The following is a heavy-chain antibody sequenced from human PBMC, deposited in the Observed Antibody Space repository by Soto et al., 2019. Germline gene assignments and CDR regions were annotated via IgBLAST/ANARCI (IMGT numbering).Heavy chain of an antibody. CDR2: VSGDNGHT. Sequence: QVQLVQSGAEVKKPGASVKVSCKASGYTFTTHGISWVRQAPGQGLEWMGWVSGDNGHTNYAQSLQGSVTMTTDTSPNTAYMELGSLRSDDTAVYYCARDLGYCGSGTCYREWFDPWGQGTLVTVSS. V-gene: IGHV1-18*01. CDR1: GYTFTTHG. D-gene: IGHD2-15*01. J-gene: IGHJ5*02. CDR3: ARDLGYCGSGTCYREWFDP.